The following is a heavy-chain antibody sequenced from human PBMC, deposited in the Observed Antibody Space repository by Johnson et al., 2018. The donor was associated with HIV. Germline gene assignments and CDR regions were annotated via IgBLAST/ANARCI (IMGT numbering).Heavy chain of an antibody. Sequence: VQLLESGGGLIQPGGSLRLSCAASGFTVSSNYMSWVRQAPGKGLEWVSVIYSGGSTYYADSVKGRFTISRDNSKNTLYLQMNSLRAEDTALYYCARVIGSYYDPRGAFDIWGQGTMVTVSS. V-gene: IGHV3-53*01. J-gene: IGHJ3*02. CDR3: ARVIGSYYDPRGAFDI. CDR2: IYSGGST. CDR1: GFTVSSNY. D-gene: IGHD3-10*01.